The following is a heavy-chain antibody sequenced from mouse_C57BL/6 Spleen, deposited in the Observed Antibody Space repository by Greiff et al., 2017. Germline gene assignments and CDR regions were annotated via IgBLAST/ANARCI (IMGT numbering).Heavy chain of an antibody. J-gene: IGHJ3*01. CDR2: IDPEDGET. CDR1: GFNIKDYY. D-gene: IGHD2-3*01. CDR3: ARVYDGYYDAY. Sequence: EVKLVESGAELVKPGASVKLSCTASGFNIKDYYMHWVKQRTEQGLEWIGRIDPEDGETKYAPKFQGKATITADTSSNTAYLQLSSLTSEDTAVYYCARVYDGYYDAYWGQGTLVTVSA. V-gene: IGHV14-2*01.